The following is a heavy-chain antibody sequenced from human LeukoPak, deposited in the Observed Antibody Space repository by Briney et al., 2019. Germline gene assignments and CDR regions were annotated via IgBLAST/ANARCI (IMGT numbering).Heavy chain of an antibody. CDR3: ARVPPSAHQLFCSDY. D-gene: IGHD2-2*01. V-gene: IGHV1-18*04. J-gene: IGHJ4*02. CDR1: GYTFTNYG. CDR2: ISANNGEI. Sequence: ASVKVSCKASGYTFTNYGISWVQQAPGQGLEWMSWISANNGEIRYAQNFQGRVTMTTDTSTTTAYMELRSLRSDDTAVYYCARVPPSAHQLFCSDYWGQGTQVTVSS.